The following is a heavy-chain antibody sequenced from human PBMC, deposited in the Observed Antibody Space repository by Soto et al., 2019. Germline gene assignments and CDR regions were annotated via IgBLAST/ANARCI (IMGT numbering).Heavy chain of an antibody. CDR1: GFTFSSYW. D-gene: IGHD3-10*01. CDR2: INSDGSST. Sequence: EVQLVESGGGLVQPGGSLRLSCAASGFTFSSYWMHWVRQAPGKGLVWVSRINSDGSSTNYADSVKGRFTISRDNAKNTLYLQMNSLRAEDTAVYYCARAGRGFGEFYYYYYYMDVWGKGTPVTVSS. CDR3: ARAGRGFGEFYYYYYYMDV. J-gene: IGHJ6*03. V-gene: IGHV3-74*01.